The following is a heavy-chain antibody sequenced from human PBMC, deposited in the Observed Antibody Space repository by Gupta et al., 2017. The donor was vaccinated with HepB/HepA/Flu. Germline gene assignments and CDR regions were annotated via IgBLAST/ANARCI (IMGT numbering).Heavy chain of an antibody. CDR2: MNPSTGNT. V-gene: IGHV1-8*01. J-gene: IGHJ4*02. D-gene: IGHD3-3*01. CDR1: GYTFTSYD. Sequence: QVQLVQSGAEVKQPGASVKVSCKAFGYTFTSYDVHWLRQATGQGLEWMGRMNPSTGNTGYAQKFQGRVTMTRDTSISTGYMELSSLRSEDTAVYYCARGPKNYDFWSGYYNWGQGTLVTVSS. CDR3: ARGPKNYDFWSGYYN.